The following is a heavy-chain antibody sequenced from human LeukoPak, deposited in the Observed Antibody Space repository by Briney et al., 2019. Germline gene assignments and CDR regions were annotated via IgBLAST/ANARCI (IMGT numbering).Heavy chain of an antibody. CDR3: ARDRVGFGELLIYYYYMDV. CDR1: GFTFSSYS. CDR2: ISSSSSYI. V-gene: IGHV3-21*01. D-gene: IGHD3-10*01. Sequence: GGSLRLSCAASGFTFSSYSMNWVRQAPGKGLEWVSSISSSSSYIYYADSVKGRFTISRDNAKNSLYLQMNSLRAEDTAVYYCARDRVGFGELLIYYYYMDVWGKGTTVTVSS. J-gene: IGHJ6*03.